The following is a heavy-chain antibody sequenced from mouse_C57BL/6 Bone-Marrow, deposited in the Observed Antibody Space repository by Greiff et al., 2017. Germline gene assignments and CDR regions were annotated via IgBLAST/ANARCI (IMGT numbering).Heavy chain of an antibody. D-gene: IGHD2-5*01. CDR1: GYTFTSYW. Sequence: QVQLQQPGAELVMPGASVTLSCKASGYTFTSYWMHWVKQRPGQGLEWIGDIDPSASYTNYNQKFKGKSTLTVDKSSSTAYRQLIILTSKDSAVYYYASEESNYTWFAYWVQGTLVTVSA. CDR2: IDPSASYT. CDR3: ASEESNYTWFAY. V-gene: IGHV1-69*01. J-gene: IGHJ3*01.